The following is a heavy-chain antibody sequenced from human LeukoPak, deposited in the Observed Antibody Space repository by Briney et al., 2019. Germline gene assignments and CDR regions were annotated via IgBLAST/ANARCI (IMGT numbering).Heavy chain of an antibody. CDR3: TRGIAAAGTSY. CDR2: ISSSSTTI. J-gene: IGHJ4*02. Sequence: PGGSLRLSCAASGFIFSNYRMNWVRQAPGKGLEWVSYISSSSTTIYYADSVKGRFTISRDNAKNSLFLQMNSLKTEDTAVYYCTRGIAAAGTSYWGQGTLVTVSS. D-gene: IGHD6-13*01. CDR1: GFIFSNYR. V-gene: IGHV3-48*04.